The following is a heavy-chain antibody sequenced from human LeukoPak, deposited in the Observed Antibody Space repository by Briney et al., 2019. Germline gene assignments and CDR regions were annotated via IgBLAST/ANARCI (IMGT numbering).Heavy chain of an antibody. CDR2: IIPIFGTA. CDR1: GYTFTSYG. V-gene: IGHV1-69*13. CDR3: ARDPGRGYEDYYYGMDV. D-gene: IGHD5-18*01. Sequence: SVKVSCKASGYTFTSYGISWVRQAPGQGLEWMGGIIPIFGTANYAQKFQGRVTITADESTSTAYMELSSLRSEDTAVYYCARDPGRGYEDYYYGMDVWGQGTTVTVSS. J-gene: IGHJ6*02.